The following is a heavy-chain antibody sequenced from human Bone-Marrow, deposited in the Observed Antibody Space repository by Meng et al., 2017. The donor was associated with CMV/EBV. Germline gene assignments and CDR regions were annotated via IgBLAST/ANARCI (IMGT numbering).Heavy chain of an antibody. D-gene: IGHD1-26*01. CDR3: AKRVSSVGAISD. CDR1: GYTFSSYA. V-gene: IGHV3-23*03. Sequence: SCKASGYTFSSYAMSWVRQAPGKGLEWVSVIYSGGSSTYYADSVKGRFTISRDNSKNTLYLQMNSLRAEDTAVYYCAKRVSSVGAISDWGQGTLVTVSS. CDR2: IYSGGSST. J-gene: IGHJ4*02.